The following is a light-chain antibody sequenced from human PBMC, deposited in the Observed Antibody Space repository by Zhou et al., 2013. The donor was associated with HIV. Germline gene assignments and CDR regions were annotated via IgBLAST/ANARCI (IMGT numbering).Light chain of an antibody. V-gene: IGKV1-5*03. J-gene: IGKJ4*01. CDR3: QQCNNSPLT. CDR2: KAS. Sequence: DILLTQSPLALSVYIGDRVTITCRANESIGQWLAWYQQKPGKAPKVVIYKASTLESGVPSRFSGSGSGTEFTLTISSLQPDDFATYYCQQCNNSPLTFGGGTKVEIK. CDR1: ESIGQW.